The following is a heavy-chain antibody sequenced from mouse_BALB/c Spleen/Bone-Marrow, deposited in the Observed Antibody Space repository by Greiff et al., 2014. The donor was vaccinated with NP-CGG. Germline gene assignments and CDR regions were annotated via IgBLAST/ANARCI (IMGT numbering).Heavy chain of an antibody. CDR1: GFSLTDYG. D-gene: IGHD2-4*01. CDR3: AKIYYDFDGFAH. CDR2: IWGVGTT. J-gene: IGHJ3*01. Sequence: VQRVESGPGLVAPSQSLSITCTVSGFSLTDYGVSWIRQPPGKGLEWLGVIWGVGTTYYNSDLKSRLSISNDNSKSQVFVKMNRLQADDTAMYYCAKIYYDFDGFAHWGQGTLVTVSA. V-gene: IGHV2-6-5*01.